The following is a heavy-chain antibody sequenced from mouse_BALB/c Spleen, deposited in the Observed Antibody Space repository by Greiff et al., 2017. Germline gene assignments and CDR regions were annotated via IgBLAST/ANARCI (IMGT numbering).Heavy chain of an antibody. D-gene: IGHD1-1*01. J-gene: IGHJ2*01. Sequence: QVQLQQPGAELVKPGAPVKLSCKASGYTFTSYWMNWVKQRPGRGLEWIGRIDPSDSETHYNQKFKDKATLTVDKSSSTAYIQLSSLTSEDSAVYYCAGKGLYGSSCYFDYWGQGTTLTVSS. CDR2: IDPSDSET. V-gene: IGHV1-69*02. CDR3: AGKGLYGSSCYFDY. CDR1: GYTFTSYW.